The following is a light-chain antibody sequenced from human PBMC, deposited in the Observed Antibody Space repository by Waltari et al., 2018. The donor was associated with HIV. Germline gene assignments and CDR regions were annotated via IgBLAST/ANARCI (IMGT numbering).Light chain of an antibody. V-gene: IGLV1-44*01. J-gene: IGLJ2*01. Sequence: QSVLTQPPSASGTPGQRVTISCSGSSSNIGSNTVNWYQLLPGTAPKLLIYHNNQRPSGVPVRFSVTKSGTSASLAISGLQSEDEADYYCAAWDTSLSGSVVFGGGTKLTVL. CDR2: HNN. CDR3: AAWDTSLSGSVV. CDR1: SSNIGSNT.